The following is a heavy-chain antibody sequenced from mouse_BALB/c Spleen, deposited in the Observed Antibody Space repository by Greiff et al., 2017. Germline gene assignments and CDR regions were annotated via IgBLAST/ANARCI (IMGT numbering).Heavy chain of an antibody. CDR3: SIDPAMITPYYYAMGF. CDR2: IRNKANGYTT. D-gene: IGHD2-4*01. CDR1: GFTFTDYY. V-gene: IGHV7-3*02. Sequence: EVQGVESGGGLVQPGGSLRLSCATSGFTFTDYYMSWVRQPPGKALEWLGFIRNKANGYTTEYSASVKGRFTISRDNSQSILYLQRNNLRAEDSAPYYCSIDPAMITPYYYAMGFWGQGTSVTVSS. J-gene: IGHJ4*01.